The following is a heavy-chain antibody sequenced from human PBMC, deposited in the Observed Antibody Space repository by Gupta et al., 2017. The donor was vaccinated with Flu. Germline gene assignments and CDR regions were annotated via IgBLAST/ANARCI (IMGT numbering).Heavy chain of an antibody. V-gene: IGHV3-74*01. D-gene: IGHD3-16*01. CDR2: LNGYVRTT. CDR3: ARGLGGVYDI. CDR1: VIFSMSW. Sequence: VIFSMSWSRWVRQGPGKGLVWVSYLNGYVRTTSAADSVDRRISISRDNGKNTLYLQKHRMRVEVTAVSDIARGLGGVYDIWGQGTMVTVS. J-gene: IGHJ3*02.